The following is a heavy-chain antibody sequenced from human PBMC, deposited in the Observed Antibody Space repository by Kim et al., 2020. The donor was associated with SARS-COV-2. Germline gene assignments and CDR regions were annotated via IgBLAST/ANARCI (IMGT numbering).Heavy chain of an antibody. CDR3: ARGTMVRGVIISVDY. D-gene: IGHD3-10*01. Sequence: PSLKSRVTISVDTSKNQFSLKLSSVTAAYTAVYYCARGTMVRGVIISVDYWGQGTLVTVSS. J-gene: IGHJ4*02. V-gene: IGHV4-39*07.